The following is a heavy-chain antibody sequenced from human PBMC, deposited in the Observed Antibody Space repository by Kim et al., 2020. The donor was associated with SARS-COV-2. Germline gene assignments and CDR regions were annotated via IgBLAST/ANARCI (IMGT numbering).Heavy chain of an antibody. D-gene: IGHD3-22*01. J-gene: IGHJ4*02. CDR3: TTDLMSVGLTYYYDSSGSSY. CDR1: GFTFSNAW. V-gene: IGHV3-15*01. Sequence: GGSLRLSCAASGFTFSNAWMSWVRQAPGKGLEWVGRIKSKTDGGTTDYAAPVTGRFTISRDDSKNTLYLQMNSLKTEDTAVYYCTTDLMSVGLTYYYDSSGSSYLGQGTLVPVSS. CDR2: IKSKTDGGTT.